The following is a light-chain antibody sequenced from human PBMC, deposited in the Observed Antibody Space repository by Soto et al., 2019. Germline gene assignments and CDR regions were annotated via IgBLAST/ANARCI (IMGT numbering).Light chain of an antibody. Sequence: QAVVIQESSLTVSPGGTVTLTCGSSTGAVTSDHWPYWFQQKPGQAPTTLIYDTTTKHSWTPARFSGYLLGGKAALTLSGAQPEDEADYYCLLSYTVARRVFGGGTQLTVL. CDR2: DTT. CDR1: TGAVTSDHW. V-gene: IGLV7-46*01. CDR3: LLSYTVARRV. J-gene: IGLJ3*02.